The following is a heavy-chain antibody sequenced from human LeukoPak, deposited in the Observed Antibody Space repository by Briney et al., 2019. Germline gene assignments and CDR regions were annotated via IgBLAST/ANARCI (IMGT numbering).Heavy chain of an antibody. CDR3: AKEAYCSGGSCYSDYYYYYYMDV. CDR1: GFSFYNYG. V-gene: IGHV3-30*02. Sequence: GGSLRLSCAASGFSFYNYGMHWVRQAPGKGLEWVAFIGYDGNNKYYADSVKGRFTVSRDNSKNKLYLHMNSLRAEDTAVYYCAKEAYCSGGSCYSDYYYYYYMDVWGKGTTVTVSS. D-gene: IGHD2-15*01. J-gene: IGHJ6*03. CDR2: IGYDGNNK.